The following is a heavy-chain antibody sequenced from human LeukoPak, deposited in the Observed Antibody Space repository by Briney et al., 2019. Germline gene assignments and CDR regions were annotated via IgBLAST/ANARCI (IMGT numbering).Heavy chain of an antibody. CDR1: GSTFSDYY. CDR3: ARGLSYYYDSSGYLY. J-gene: IGHJ4*02. V-gene: IGHV3-11*01. Sequence: GGSLRLSCAASGSTFSDYYMSWIRQAPGKGLEWVSYISSSGSTIYYADSVKGRFSISRDNAKNSLYLQMNSLRAEDTAVYYCARGLSYYYDSSGYLYWGQGTLVTVSS. CDR2: ISSSGSTI. D-gene: IGHD3-22*01.